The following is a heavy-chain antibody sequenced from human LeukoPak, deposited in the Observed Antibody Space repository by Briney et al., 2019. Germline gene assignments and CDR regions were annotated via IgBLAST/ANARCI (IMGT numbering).Heavy chain of an antibody. CDR1: GFTFTSSA. CDR3: AAAPRGGSGYYNFDY. J-gene: IGHJ4*02. Sequence: ASVKVSCKASGFTFTSSAMQWVRPARGQRLEWIGWIVVGSGNTNYAQKFQERVTITRDMSTSTAYMELSSLRSEDTAVYYCAAAPRGGSGYYNFDYWGQGTLVTVSS. D-gene: IGHD3-22*01. V-gene: IGHV1-58*02. CDR2: IVVGSGNT.